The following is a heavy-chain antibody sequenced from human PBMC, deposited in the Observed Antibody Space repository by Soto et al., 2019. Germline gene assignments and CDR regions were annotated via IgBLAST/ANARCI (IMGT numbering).Heavy chain of an antibody. CDR1: GFTFSSYA. J-gene: IGHJ6*02. CDR2: ISGSGGST. D-gene: IGHD6-13*01. CDR3: AKDMMAAAGVRYYYYYGMDV. V-gene: IGHV3-23*01. Sequence: PGGSLRLSCAASGFTFSSYAMSWVRQAPGKGLEWVSAISGSGGSTYYADSVKGRFTISRDNSKNTLYLQMNSLRAEDTAVYYCAKDMMAAAGVRYYYYYGMDVWGQGTTVTVS.